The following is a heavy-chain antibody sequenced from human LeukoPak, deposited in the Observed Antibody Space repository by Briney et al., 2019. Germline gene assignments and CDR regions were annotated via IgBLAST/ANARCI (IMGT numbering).Heavy chain of an antibody. V-gene: IGHV4-59*01. J-gene: IGHJ4*02. D-gene: IGHD1-26*01. CDR2: FSYSGST. Sequence: SETLSLTCSVSGGSIRNYFWSWIRQPAAKGLEWMGYFSYSGSTRYNPSLKSRVTMSVDTSKNQFSLRLISVAAADTAVYYCARMYSGTSYYFDFWGQGTLVTVSS. CDR1: GGSIRNYF. CDR3: ARMYSGTSYYFDF.